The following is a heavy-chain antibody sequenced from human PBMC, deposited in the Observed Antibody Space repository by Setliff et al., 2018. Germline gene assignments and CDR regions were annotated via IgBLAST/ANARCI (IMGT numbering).Heavy chain of an antibody. CDR3: GRGRFCYDDNDFS. J-gene: IGHJ4*02. Sequence: SETLSLTCTVSGGSVSSGSYYWAWIRQPAGKGLEWIGHIYTRGSANYNLSLKSRVTISTDASKNQFSLTLTSVTAADTAMYYCGRGRFCYDDNDFSWGQGTLVTVSS. D-gene: IGHD2-2*01. CDR2: IYTRGSA. V-gene: IGHV4-61*09. CDR1: GGSVSSGSYY.